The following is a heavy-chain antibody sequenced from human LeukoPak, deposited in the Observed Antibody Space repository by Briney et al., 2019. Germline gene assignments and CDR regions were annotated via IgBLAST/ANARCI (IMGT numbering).Heavy chain of an antibody. J-gene: IGHJ6*02. D-gene: IGHD3-3*01. CDR2: ISASGGST. V-gene: IGHV3-23*01. CDR1: GLTFSSYA. Sequence: GGSLRLSCAASGLTFSSYAMSWVRQAPGKGLEWVSSISASGGSTYSADSVKGRFTVSRDNSKNTVYLQMSSLRAEDTAVYYCAKGLQHTIFGVDVCGQGTSVIVSS. CDR3: AKGLQHTIFGVDV.